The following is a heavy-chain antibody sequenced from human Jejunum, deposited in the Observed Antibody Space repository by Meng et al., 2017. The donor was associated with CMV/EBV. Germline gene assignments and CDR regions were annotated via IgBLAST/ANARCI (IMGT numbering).Heavy chain of an antibody. CDR3: AKESGQYQMLSYYGLDV. CDR1: FNSYA. D-gene: IGHD2-2*01. J-gene: IGHJ6*02. V-gene: IGHV3-23*01. CDR2: ISRSGGDT. Sequence: FNSYAMTWVRQAPGKGLEWVSVISRSGGDTNYADSVKGRFTISRDNSKNTLYLEMSSLRAEDTAIYYCAKESGQYQMLSYYGLDVWGQGTTVTVSS.